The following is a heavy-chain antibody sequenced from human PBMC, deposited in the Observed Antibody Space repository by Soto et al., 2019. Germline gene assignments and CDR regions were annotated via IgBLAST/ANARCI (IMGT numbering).Heavy chain of an antibody. D-gene: IGHD3-22*01. CDR2: IIPIFGTA. J-gene: IGHJ2*01. CDR1: GGTFSSYA. CDR3: ATPTPGSSGYYQVDWYFDL. Sequence: QVQLVQSGAEVKKPGSSVKVSCKASGGTFSSYAISWVRQAPGQGLEWMGGIIPIFGTANYAQKFQGRVTITADESTSTAYMELSSLRSEDTAVYYCATPTPGSSGYYQVDWYFDLWGRGTLVTVSS. V-gene: IGHV1-69*12.